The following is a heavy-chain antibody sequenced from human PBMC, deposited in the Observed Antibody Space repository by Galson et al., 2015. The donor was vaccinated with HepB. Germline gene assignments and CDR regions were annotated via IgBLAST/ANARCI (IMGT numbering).Heavy chain of an antibody. D-gene: IGHD3-10*01. Sequence: SVKVSCKASGYTFTSYGISWVRQAPGQGLEWMGWISAYNGNTNYAQKLQGRVTMTTDTSTSTAYMELRSLGSDDTAVYYCARDLILFNTQSHYGSGSPRRVSQGYYYYGMDVWGQGTTVTVSS. CDR1: GYTFTSYG. CDR2: ISAYNGNT. CDR3: ARDLILFNTQSHYGSGSPRRVSQGYYYYGMDV. J-gene: IGHJ6*02. V-gene: IGHV1-18*01.